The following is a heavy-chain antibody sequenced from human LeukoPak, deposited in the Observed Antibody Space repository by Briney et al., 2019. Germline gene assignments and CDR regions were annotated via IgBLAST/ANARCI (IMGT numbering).Heavy chain of an antibody. CDR3: ATDPTAGFWSGYYFDY. CDR1: GFTFSSYG. Sequence: PGGSLRLSCAASGFTFSSYGMHGVRQAPGKGGEGVAFIRYEGSNKYYADSVKGRFTISRDKSKNTLYLQMNSLRAEDTAVYYCATDPTAGFWSGYYFDYWGQGTLVTVSS. J-gene: IGHJ4*02. CDR2: IRYEGSNK. D-gene: IGHD3-3*01. V-gene: IGHV3-30*02.